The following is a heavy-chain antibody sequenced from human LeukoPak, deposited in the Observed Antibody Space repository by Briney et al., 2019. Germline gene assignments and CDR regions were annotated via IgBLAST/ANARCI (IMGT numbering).Heavy chain of an antibody. CDR1: GITFTYAW. CDR3: IADPPNSYYAMDV. CDR2: IKTRTDGGTT. Sequence: GGSLRLSCAASGITFTYAWMNWVRQAPGKGLEWVGRIKTRTDGGTTDYAAPVNGRFTLSRDDSKNTLYLQMNSLRPEDTAVYYCIADPPNSYYAMDVWGQGTTVTVSS. J-gene: IGHJ6*02. V-gene: IGHV3-15*01.